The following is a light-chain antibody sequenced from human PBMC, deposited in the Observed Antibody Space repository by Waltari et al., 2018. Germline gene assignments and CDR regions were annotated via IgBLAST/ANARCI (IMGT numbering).Light chain of an antibody. CDR3: QQYYSAPLT. J-gene: IGKJ1*01. Sequence: LCSSNNQTYLCLYQKRPEQPSNLLIFWASTRESEVPGRFVGSGSGTDFTLTISCLQAEDVALYYCQQYYSAPLTFGQGTKVEIK. CDR1: LCSSNNQTY. CDR2: WAS. V-gene: IGKV4-1*01.